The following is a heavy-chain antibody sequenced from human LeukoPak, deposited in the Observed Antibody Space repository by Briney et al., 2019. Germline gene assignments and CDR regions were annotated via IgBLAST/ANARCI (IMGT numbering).Heavy chain of an antibody. J-gene: IGHJ3*02. Sequence: GGSLRVSCAASGFTFSSYSMNWVRQAPGKGLECVSSISSSSSYTYYAHTVKGRFTISRDNDQNSLYLYMNSLRAEDTPAYYIARDLTYDRRFYSHPGDAIDIWGQGTMVTVSS. V-gene: IGHV3-21*01. CDR3: ARDLTYDRRFYSHPGDAIDI. CDR2: ISSSSSYT. CDR1: GFTFSSYS. D-gene: IGHD3-22*01.